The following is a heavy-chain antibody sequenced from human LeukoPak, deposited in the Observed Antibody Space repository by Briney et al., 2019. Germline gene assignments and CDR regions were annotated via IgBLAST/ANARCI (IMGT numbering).Heavy chain of an antibody. CDR2: IYYSGST. J-gene: IGHJ4*02. V-gene: IGHV4-59*01. Sequence: KPSETLSLTCTVSGGSISSYYWSWIRQPPGKGLEWIGYIYYSGSTNYNPSLKSRVTISVDTSKNQFSLKLSSVTAADTAVYYCAGGGATLVFDYWGQGTLVTVSS. CDR3: AGGGATLVFDY. D-gene: IGHD1-26*01. CDR1: GGSISSYY.